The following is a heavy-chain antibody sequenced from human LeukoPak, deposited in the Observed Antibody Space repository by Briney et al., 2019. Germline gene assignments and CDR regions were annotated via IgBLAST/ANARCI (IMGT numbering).Heavy chain of an antibody. J-gene: IGHJ5*02. CDR3: ARGLHYGSGSYSWFDP. CDR1: GGSISSGGYS. Sequence: PSETLFLTCAVSGGSISSGGYSWSWIRQPPGNGLEWIGYIFHSGSTYYNPSLKRRVTISVDRSKNQFSLKLSSVTAADTAVYYCARGLHYGSGSYSWFDPWGQGTLVTVSS. V-gene: IGHV4-30-2*01. CDR2: IFHSGST. D-gene: IGHD3-10*01.